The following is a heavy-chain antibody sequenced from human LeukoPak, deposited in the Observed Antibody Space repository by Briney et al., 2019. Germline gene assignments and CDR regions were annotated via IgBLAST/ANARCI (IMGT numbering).Heavy chain of an antibody. Sequence: SETLSLTCTVSGGSISSYYWSWIRQPPGKGLEWIGYIYYSGSTNYNPSLKSRVTISVDTSKNQFSLKLSSVTAADTAVYYCARQGGGSPPYWYFDLWGRGTLVTVSS. J-gene: IGHJ2*01. CDR1: GGSISSYY. CDR3: ARQGGGSPPYWYFDL. D-gene: IGHD1-26*01. CDR2: IYYSGST. V-gene: IGHV4-59*08.